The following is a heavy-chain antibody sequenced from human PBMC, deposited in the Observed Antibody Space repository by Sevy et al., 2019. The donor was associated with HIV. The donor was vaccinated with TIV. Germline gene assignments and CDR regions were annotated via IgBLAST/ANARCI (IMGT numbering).Heavy chain of an antibody. CDR3: TTDSPPDWFDP. V-gene: IGHV3-15*01. CDR1: GFTFSNAW. CDR2: IKSKTDGGTT. J-gene: IGHJ5*02. Sequence: GGSLRLSCAASGFTFSNAWMSWVRQAPGKGLEWVGRIKSKTDGGTTDYAAPVKGRFTISRDDSKNTLYLQMNSLKTGDTAVYYCTTDSPPDWFDPWGQGTLVTVSS.